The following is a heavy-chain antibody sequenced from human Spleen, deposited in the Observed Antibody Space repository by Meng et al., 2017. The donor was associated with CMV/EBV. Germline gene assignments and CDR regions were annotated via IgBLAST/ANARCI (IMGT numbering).Heavy chain of an antibody. CDR2: INHSGST. D-gene: IGHD7-27*01. CDR3: ASGTNWGRSY. Sequence: LSLTCAVYGGSFSGYYWSWIRQPPGKGLEWIGEINHSGSTNYNPSLKSRVTISVDTSKNQFSLKLSSVTAADTAVYYCASGTNWGRSYWGQGTLVTVSS. J-gene: IGHJ4*02. V-gene: IGHV4-34*01. CDR1: GGSFSGYY.